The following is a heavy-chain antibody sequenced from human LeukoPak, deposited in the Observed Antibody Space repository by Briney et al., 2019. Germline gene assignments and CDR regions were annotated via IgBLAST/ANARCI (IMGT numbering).Heavy chain of an antibody. CDR2: INPNSGGT. J-gene: IGHJ4*02. CDR3: ARDLYGSGALRFDY. V-gene: IGHV1-2*02. Sequence: GASVKVSCKASGYTFTGYYIHWVRQAPGQGLEWMGWINPNSGGTNYAQKFQGRVTMTRDTSISTAYMELGRLRYDDTAVYYCARDLYGSGALRFDYWGQGTLVTVSS. CDR1: GYTFTGYY. D-gene: IGHD3-10*01.